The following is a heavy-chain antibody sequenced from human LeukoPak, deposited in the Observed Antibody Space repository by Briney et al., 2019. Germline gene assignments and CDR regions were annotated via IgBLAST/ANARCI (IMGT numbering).Heavy chain of an antibody. CDR3: ARWWSSAAPFDY. V-gene: IGHV5-51*01. D-gene: IGHD6-13*01. Sequence: GESLTLSCTGSGYSFTSYWIGWVRQMPGKGLEWVGIIYPGDSDTTYSPSFQCQVTISADKSISTASLQWGSLKASDTAMYYCARWWSSAAPFDYWGQGTLVTVSS. J-gene: IGHJ4*02. CDR2: IYPGDSDT. CDR1: GYSFTSYW.